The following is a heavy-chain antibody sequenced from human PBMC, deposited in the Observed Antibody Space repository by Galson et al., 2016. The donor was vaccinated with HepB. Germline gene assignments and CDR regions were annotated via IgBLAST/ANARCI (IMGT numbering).Heavy chain of an antibody. CDR2: IIPVFGVP. CDR3: AARNEETRPLYFGMDV. Sequence: SVKVSCKASGGIYNMYAISWVRQAPGQGLEWMGGIIPVFGVPRYARKYQGRVTITADASTKTAYMELASLKTEDTAVYFCAARNEETRPLYFGMDVWGRGTTVTVSS. CDR1: GGIYNMYA. J-gene: IGHJ6*02. D-gene: IGHD3-9*01. V-gene: IGHV1-69*13.